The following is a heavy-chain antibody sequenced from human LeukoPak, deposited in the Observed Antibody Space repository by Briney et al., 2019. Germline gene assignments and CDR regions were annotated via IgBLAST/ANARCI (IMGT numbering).Heavy chain of an antibody. CDR3: VWSSTWDKRFYLDQ. J-gene: IGHJ4*02. D-gene: IGHD6-6*01. Sequence: GGSLRLSCAASGFTFNLAWMSWVRQTPGKGLQWVARIAVTPDGPATDYATPVRGRFTISRDDSRNMVYLQMSSLRTDDTAVYHCVWSSTWDKRFYLDQWGQGTLVTVSS. CDR1: GFTFNLAW. V-gene: IGHV3-15*04. CDR2: IAVTPDGPAT.